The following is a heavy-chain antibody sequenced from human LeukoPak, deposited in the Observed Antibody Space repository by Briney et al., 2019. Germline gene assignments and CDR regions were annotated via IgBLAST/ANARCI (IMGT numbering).Heavy chain of an antibody. CDR3: AKGVVGATRYFDY. D-gene: IGHD1-26*01. CDR1: GFTFSSYG. V-gene: IGHV3-33*06. CDR2: IWYDGSNK. Sequence: PGRSLRLSCAASGFTFSSYGMHWVRQAPGKGLEWVAVIWYDGSNKYYADSVKGRFTISRDNSKNTLYLQMNSLRAEDTAVYYCAKGVVGATRYFDYWGQGTLVTVSS. J-gene: IGHJ4*02.